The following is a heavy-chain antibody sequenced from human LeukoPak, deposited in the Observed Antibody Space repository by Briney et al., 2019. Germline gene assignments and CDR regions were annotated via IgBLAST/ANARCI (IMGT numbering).Heavy chain of an antibody. CDR3: ARDGGPRVAGTDGWFDP. D-gene: IGHD6-19*01. CDR2: IYYSGST. J-gene: IGHJ5*02. Sequence: SVPLTLPCSVSVHPISSYYGSWLRQPPGKALEGVGYIYYSGSTNYNPSLKSRVTISVDTSKNQFSLKLSSVTAADTAVYYCARDGGPRVAGTDGWFDPWGQGTLVTVSS. CDR1: VHPISSYY. V-gene: IGHV4-59*01.